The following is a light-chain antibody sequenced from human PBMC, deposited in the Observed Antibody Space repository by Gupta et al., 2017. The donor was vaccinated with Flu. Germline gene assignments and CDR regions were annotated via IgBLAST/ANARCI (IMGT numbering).Light chain of an antibody. J-gene: IGKJ3*01. CDR2: DGS. Sequence: GETVTLPCKASQISGDYVGWYQYNPGRAPRLLIYDGSNRATGVPPRFSGSASGTDFTLTISSLESEDFAIYFCQQRSTWPLTFGPGTKLEI. CDR1: QISGDY. V-gene: IGKV3-11*01. CDR3: QQRSTWPLT.